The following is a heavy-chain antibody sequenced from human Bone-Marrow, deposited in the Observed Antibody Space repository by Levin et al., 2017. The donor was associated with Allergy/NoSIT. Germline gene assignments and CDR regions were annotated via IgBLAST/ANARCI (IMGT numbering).Heavy chain of an antibody. V-gene: IGHV3-11*01. J-gene: IGHJ6*02. CDR3: ASEGIVVVGASSTSYYFGMDV. D-gene: IGHD2-15*01. CDR1: GFTFSDYY. CDR2: ISGRATTT. Sequence: GESLKISCAASGFTFSDYYISWIRQAPGKGPELVSYISGRATTTYYADSVKGRFTISRDNANNSLYLQMNSLRAEATAVYFCASEGIVVVGASSTSYYFGMDVWGQGTTVTVSS.